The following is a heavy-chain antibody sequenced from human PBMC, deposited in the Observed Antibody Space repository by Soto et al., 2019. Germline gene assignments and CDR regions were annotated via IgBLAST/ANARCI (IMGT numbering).Heavy chain of an antibody. CDR2: ISYDGSNK. Sequence: QVQLVESGGGVVQPGRSLRFSCAASGFTFSSYAMHWVRQAPGKGLEWVAVISYDGSNKYYADSVKGRFTISGDNSKNTLYLQMNSLRAEDTAVYYCARDKRDLRFLEWSYYFDYWGQGTLVTVSS. V-gene: IGHV3-30-3*01. CDR3: ARDKRDLRFLEWSYYFDY. D-gene: IGHD3-3*01. CDR1: GFTFSSYA. J-gene: IGHJ4*02.